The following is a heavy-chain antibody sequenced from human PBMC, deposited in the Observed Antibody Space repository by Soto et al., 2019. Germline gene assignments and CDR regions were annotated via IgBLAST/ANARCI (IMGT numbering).Heavy chain of an antibody. CDR3: ARGEYYYGSGSISRGAFDI. CDR2: IYHSGST. J-gene: IGHJ3*02. V-gene: IGHV4-30-2*01. CDR1: GGSISSGGYS. Sequence: PSETLSLTCAVSGGSISSGGYSWSWIRQPPGKGLEWIGYIYHSGSTYYNPSLKSRVTISVDRSKNQFSLKLSSVTAADTAVYYCARGEYYYGSGSISRGAFDIWGQGTMVTVS. D-gene: IGHD3-10*01.